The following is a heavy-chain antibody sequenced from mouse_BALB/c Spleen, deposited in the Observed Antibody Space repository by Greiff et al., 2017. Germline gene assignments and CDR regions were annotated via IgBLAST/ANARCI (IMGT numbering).Heavy chain of an antibody. CDR3: ARFGYGNYWYFDV. D-gene: IGHD2-10*02. V-gene: IGHV5-17*02. CDR2: ISSGSSTI. Sequence: EVNVVESGGGLVQPGGSRKLSCAASGFTFSSFGMHWVRQAPEKGLEWVAYISSGSSTIYYADTVKGRFTISRDNPKNTLFLQMTSLRSEDTAMYYCARFGYGNYWYFDVWGAGTTVTVSS. CDR1: GFTFSSFG. J-gene: IGHJ1*01.